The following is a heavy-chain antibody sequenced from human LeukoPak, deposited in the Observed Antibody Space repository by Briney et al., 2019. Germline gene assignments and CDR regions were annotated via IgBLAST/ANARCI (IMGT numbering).Heavy chain of an antibody. Sequence: ASAKVSCKASGYTFTGYYMHWVRQAPGQGLEWMGWINPNSGGTNYAQKFQGRVTMTRDTSISTAYMELSRLRSDDTAVYYCARDFMTTVTYWFDPWGQGTLVTVSS. D-gene: IGHD4-4*01. V-gene: IGHV1-2*02. CDR3: ARDFMTTVTYWFDP. CDR1: GYTFTGYY. CDR2: INPNSGGT. J-gene: IGHJ5*02.